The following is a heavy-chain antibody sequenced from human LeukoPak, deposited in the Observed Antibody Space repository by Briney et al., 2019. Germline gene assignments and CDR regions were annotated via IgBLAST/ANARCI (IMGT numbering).Heavy chain of an antibody. V-gene: IGHV3-30*02. CDR3: ARDCLYGCEPFDY. CDR1: GFTFSSYG. J-gene: IGHJ4*02. Sequence: GGSLRLSCAASGFTFSSYGMHWVRQAPGKGLEWVAFIRYDGIKKYYADSVKGRFTISRDNSKNTLYLQMNSLRSEDTAVYYCARDCLYGCEPFDYWGQGTLVTVSS. CDR2: IRYDGIKK. D-gene: IGHD2-8*01.